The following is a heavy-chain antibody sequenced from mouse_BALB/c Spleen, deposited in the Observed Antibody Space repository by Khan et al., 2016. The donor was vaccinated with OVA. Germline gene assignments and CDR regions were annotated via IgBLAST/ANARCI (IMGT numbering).Heavy chain of an antibody. D-gene: IGHD2-14*01. J-gene: IGHJ4*01. CDR2: INPRSDYT. V-gene: IGHV1-4*01. CDR1: GYIFTSNT. CDR3: ARRTTGYAMDY. Sequence: QVQLQQSGAELSRPGASVKMSCKASGYIFTSNTMHWVKQRPGQGLKWIGYINPRSDYTIYSQKFKDKATLTADISSSTAYMQLSSLTSDDSAVYYCARRTTGYAMDYWGQGTSVTVSS.